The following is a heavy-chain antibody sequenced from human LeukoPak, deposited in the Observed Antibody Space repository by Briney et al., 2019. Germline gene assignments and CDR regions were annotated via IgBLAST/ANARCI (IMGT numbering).Heavy chain of an antibody. CDR3: ARDHIATIDYFDY. D-gene: IGHD5-12*01. J-gene: IGHJ4*02. CDR1: GYSISSGYY. Sequence: SETLSLTCTVSGYSISSGYYWGWIRQSPGKGLEWIGSIYHGGSTYYNPSLRSRVIVSVDTSKNHFSLKMSSVTAADTAVYYCARDHIATIDYFDYWGQGTLVTVSS. V-gene: IGHV4-38-2*02. CDR2: IYHGGST.